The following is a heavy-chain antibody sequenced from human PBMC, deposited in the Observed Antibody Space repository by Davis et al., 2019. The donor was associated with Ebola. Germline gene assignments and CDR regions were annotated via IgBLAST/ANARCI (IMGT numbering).Heavy chain of an antibody. V-gene: IGHV4-61*01. J-gene: IGHJ5*02. CDR2: IYYSGTT. CDR3: ARVYSSGWYGWFDP. D-gene: IGHD6-19*01. Sequence: MPSETLSLTCTVSGASVSSNSYYWNWIRQPPGKGLEWIGYIYYSGTTNYDPSLKSRVTISVDTSKNQFSLKLSSVTAADTAVYYCARVYSSGWYGWFDPWGPGTLVTVSA. CDR1: GASVSSNSYY.